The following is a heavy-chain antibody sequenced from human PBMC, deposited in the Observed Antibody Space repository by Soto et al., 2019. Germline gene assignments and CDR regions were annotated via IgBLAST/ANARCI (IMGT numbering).Heavy chain of an antibody. Sequence: ASVKVSCKVSGYTLTELSMHCVRQAPGKGLEWMGGFDPEDGETIYAQKFQGRVTMTEDTSTDTAYMELSSLRSEDTAVYYCATAVPAAIIAARHWFDPWGQGTLVTVSS. D-gene: IGHD2-2*01. V-gene: IGHV1-24*01. CDR1: GYTLTELS. J-gene: IGHJ5*02. CDR3: ATAVPAAIIAARHWFDP. CDR2: FDPEDGET.